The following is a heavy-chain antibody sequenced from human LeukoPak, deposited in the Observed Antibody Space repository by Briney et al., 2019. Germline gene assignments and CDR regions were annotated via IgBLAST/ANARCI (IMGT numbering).Heavy chain of an antibody. Sequence: SETLSLTCTVSGGSISSYYWSWIRQPPGKGLEWIGYIYYSGSTNYNPSLKSRVTISVDTSKNQFSLKLSSVTAADTAVYYCARPTDYGEWYFDLWGRGTLVTVSS. V-gene: IGHV4-59*08. CDR2: IYYSGST. D-gene: IGHD4-17*01. CDR3: ARPTDYGEWYFDL. CDR1: GGSISSYY. J-gene: IGHJ2*01.